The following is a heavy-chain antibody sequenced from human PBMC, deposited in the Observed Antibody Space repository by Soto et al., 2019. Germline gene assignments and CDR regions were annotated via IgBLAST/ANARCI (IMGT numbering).Heavy chain of an antibody. J-gene: IGHJ4*02. CDR3: ARQRYFDY. Sequence: GESLKISCHASGYIFHNYWIGWVRQMPGKGLEWLGIIYPGDSNIRYNPSFQGQVTISADKSLSTTYLHWSSLKASDTAMYYCARQRYFDYWGQGTLVTVSS. V-gene: IGHV5-51*01. CDR1: GYIFHNYW. CDR2: IYPGDSNI.